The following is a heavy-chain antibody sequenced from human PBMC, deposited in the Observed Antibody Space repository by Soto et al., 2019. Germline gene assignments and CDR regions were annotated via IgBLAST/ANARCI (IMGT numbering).Heavy chain of an antibody. D-gene: IGHD3-3*01. CDR3: ARDLGVDYDFWSGYYYYYYYGMDV. J-gene: IGHJ6*02. V-gene: IGHV3-21*01. CDR2: ISSSSSSYI. CDR1: GFTFSSYS. Sequence: LRLSCAASGFTFSSYSMNWVRQAPGKGLEWVSSISSSSSSYIYYADSVKGRFTISRGNAKNSLYLQMNSLRAEDTAVYYCARDLGVDYDFWSGYYYYYYYGMDVWGQGTTVTVSS.